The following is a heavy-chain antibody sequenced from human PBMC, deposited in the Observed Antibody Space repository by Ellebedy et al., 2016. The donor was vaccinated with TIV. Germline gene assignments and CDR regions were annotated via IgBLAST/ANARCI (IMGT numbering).Heavy chain of an antibody. CDR2: IIPIFGSP. CDR3: ARGLQRNYYYGMDV. V-gene: IGHV1-69*13. D-gene: IGHD5-18*01. Sequence: SVKVSXXACGGTLINHVISWVRQAPGQGLEWMGGIIPIFGSPHYAQKFQGRVTISADESTSTPYMELSSLTAEDTAVYYCARGLQRNYYYGMDVWGQGTTVAVSS. J-gene: IGHJ6*02. CDR1: GGTLINHV.